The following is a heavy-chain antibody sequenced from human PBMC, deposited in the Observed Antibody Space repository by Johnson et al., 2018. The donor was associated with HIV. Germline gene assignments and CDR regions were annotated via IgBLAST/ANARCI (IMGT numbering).Heavy chain of an antibody. CDR2: IYSGEST. CDR3: ARITTTVGHHDAFDI. Sequence: MLLVESGGGLVQPGGSLRLSCAASGFTVRSNYMSWVRQAPGKGLEWVSVIYSGESTYYADSVRGRFTISRDNSKNTLYLQMNSLRAEDSAVYYCARITTTVGHHDAFDIWGQGTMVTVSS. J-gene: IGHJ3*02. CDR1: GFTVRSNY. D-gene: IGHD4-23*01. V-gene: IGHV3-66*01.